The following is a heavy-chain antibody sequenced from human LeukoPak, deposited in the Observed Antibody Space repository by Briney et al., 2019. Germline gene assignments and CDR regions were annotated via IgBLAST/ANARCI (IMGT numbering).Heavy chain of an antibody. Sequence: PGGSLRLSCAASGFTVSSNYMSWVRQAPGKGLEWVSVIYSGGDTYYADSVKGRFTISRDNSKNTLYLQMNSLRAEDTAIYYCARVRPGYYTYFDCWGQGTLVTVSS. D-gene: IGHD3/OR15-3a*01. CDR2: IYSGGDT. J-gene: IGHJ4*02. CDR1: GFTVSSNY. CDR3: ARVRPGYYTYFDC. V-gene: IGHV3-53*01.